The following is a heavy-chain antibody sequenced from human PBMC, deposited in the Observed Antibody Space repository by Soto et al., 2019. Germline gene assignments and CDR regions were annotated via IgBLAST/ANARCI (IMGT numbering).Heavy chain of an antibody. Sequence: GGSLRLSCAASGFTFSDYYMSWIRQAPGKGLEWVSYIGSRGGPIYYAASVKGRFTISRDNAKNSLHLQMNSLRADDTAVYYCARVDDISGSGYFDPWGQGTLVT. CDR2: IGSRGGPI. V-gene: IGHV3-11*01. D-gene: IGHD3-22*01. CDR1: GFTFSDYY. CDR3: ARVDDISGSGYFDP. J-gene: IGHJ5*02.